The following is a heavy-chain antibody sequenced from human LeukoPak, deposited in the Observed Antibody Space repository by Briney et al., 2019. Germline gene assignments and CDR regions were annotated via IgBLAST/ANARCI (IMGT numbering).Heavy chain of an antibody. Sequence: ASVKVSCKASGYTFTGYYMHWVRQAPAQGLEWMGWINPNSGGTNYAQKFQGRVTMTRDTSISTAYMELSRLRADDTAGYYCARDLRAARPRVNWGQGTLVTVSS. CDR3: ARDLRAARPRVN. CDR2: INPNSGGT. J-gene: IGHJ4*02. D-gene: IGHD6-6*01. CDR1: GYTFTGYY. V-gene: IGHV1-2*02.